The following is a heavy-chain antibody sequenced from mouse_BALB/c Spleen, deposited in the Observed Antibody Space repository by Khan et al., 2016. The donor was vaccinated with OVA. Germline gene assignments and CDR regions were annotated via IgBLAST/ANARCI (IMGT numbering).Heavy chain of an antibody. D-gene: IGHD2-3*01. Sequence: VQLQQSGTELVRPGASVRLSCTASGFNIKDYYIHWVKQRPDQGLEWIGWIAPENGNTVYDPKFQGKASITADTSSDTAYLQLSSLTSEDTAVYCCPRSILLYFDYWGQGSTLSVSS. V-gene: IGHV14-1*02. CDR3: PRSILLYFDY. CDR2: IAPENGNT. J-gene: IGHJ2*01. CDR1: GFNIKDYY.